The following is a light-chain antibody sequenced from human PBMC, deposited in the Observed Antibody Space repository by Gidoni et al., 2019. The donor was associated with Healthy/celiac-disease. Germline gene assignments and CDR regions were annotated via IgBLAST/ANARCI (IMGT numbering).Light chain of an antibody. CDR1: ALPNQY. J-gene: IGLJ2*01. V-gene: IGLV3-25*02. Sequence: SYELTQPPSVSVSPGQTARITCSGDALPNQYAYWYQQKAGQAPVLVIYKDSERPSGIPERFSGSSSGTTVTLTISGVQAEDEADYYCQSADSSGTYQDVVFGGGTKLTVL. CDR2: KDS. CDR3: QSADSSGTYQDVV.